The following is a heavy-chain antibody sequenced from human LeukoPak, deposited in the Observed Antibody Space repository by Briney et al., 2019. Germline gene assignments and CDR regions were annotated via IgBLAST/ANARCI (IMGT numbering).Heavy chain of an antibody. CDR2: ISYDGSNK. CDR1: GFTFSSYA. J-gene: IGHJ5*02. CDR3: GRDYSNFLERGLDP. Sequence: GGSLRLSCAASGFTFSSYAMHWVRQAPGKGLDWVAVISYDGSNKYYADSVKGRFTISRDNSKNTLYLQMNSLRAEDTAVYYCGRDYSNFLERGLDPWGQGTLVTVSS. V-gene: IGHV3-30*01. D-gene: IGHD4-11*01.